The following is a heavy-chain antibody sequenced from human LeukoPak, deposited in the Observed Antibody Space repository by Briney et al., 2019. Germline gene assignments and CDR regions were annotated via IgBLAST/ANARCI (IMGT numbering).Heavy chain of an antibody. CDR2: IYHSGST. V-gene: IGHV4-30-2*01. Sequence: PSETLSLTCTVSGGSISSGGYYWSWIRQPPGKGLEWIGYIYHSGSTYYNPSLKSRVTISVDRSKNQFSLKLSSVTAADTAVYYCARGTGSGSYPSNYYYYGMDVWGQGTTVTVSS. J-gene: IGHJ6*02. D-gene: IGHD3-10*01. CDR3: ARGTGSGSYPSNYYYYGMDV. CDR1: GGSISSGGYY.